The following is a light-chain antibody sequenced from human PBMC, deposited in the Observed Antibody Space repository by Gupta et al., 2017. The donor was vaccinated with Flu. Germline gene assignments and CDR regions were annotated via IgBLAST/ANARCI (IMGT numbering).Light chain of an antibody. CDR1: SSNIGTNT. CDR2: SDN. J-gene: IGLJ1*01. V-gene: IGLV1-44*01. CDR3: ATWDDSLNGEV. Sequence: QSVLTQPPSASGTPGQRVTISCSGSSSNIGTNTVNWCQQLPGTAPKLLIYSDNQRPSGVTDRFSASKSGTSASLAISGLQSEDEADYYCATWDDSLNGEVFGTGTKVTVL.